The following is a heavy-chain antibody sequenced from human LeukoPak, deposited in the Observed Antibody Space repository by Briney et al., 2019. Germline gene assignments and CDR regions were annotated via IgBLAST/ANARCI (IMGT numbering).Heavy chain of an antibody. V-gene: IGHV3-30*04. CDR2: ISYDGSDK. CDR1: GFTFSSYA. D-gene: IGHD6-19*01. Sequence: GGSLRLSCAASGFTFSSYAMHWVRQAPGKGLEWVAVISYDGSDKYYADSVKGRFTISRDNSKNTLYLQMNSLRAEDTAVYYCARVGSGWYQTRFDYWGQGTLVTVSS. J-gene: IGHJ4*02. CDR3: ARVGSGWYQTRFDY.